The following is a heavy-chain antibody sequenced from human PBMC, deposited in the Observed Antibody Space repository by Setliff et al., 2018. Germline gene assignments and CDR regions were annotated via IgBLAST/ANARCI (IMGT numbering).Heavy chain of an antibody. V-gene: IGHV4-34*01. CDR1: GGSFSGYY. CDR2: INHSGST. D-gene: IGHD3-3*01. J-gene: IGHJ4*02. CDR3: ARGRSDGRITIFGVVISPPGPRALYFDY. Sequence: SETLSLTCAVYGGSFSGYYWSWIRQPPGKGLEWIGEINHSGSTNYNPSLKSRVTISVDTSKNQFSLKLSSVTAADTAVYYCARGRSDGRITIFGVVISPPGPRALYFDYWGQGTLVTV.